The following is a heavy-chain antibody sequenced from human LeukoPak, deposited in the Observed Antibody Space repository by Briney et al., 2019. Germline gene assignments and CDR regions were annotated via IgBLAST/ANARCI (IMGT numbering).Heavy chain of an antibody. CDR2: IYYSGIT. V-gene: IGHV4-59*01. Sequence: SETLSLTCTVSGGSISSYYWSWIRQPPGKGLEWIGYIYYSGITDYNPSLRSRVTISVDTPKNQFSLKLSSVTAADTAVYYCAREDYCGGGSCYSGYFQHWGQGTLVTVSS. CDR1: GGSISSYY. J-gene: IGHJ1*01. D-gene: IGHD2-15*01. CDR3: AREDYCGGGSCYSGYFQH.